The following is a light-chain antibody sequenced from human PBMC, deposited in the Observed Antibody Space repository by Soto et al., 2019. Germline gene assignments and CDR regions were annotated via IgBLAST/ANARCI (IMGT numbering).Light chain of an antibody. J-gene: IGLJ2*01. CDR1: SSNIGNNY. CDR3: GTWDSSLSAVV. CDR2: DNN. Sequence: QSVLTQPPSVSAAPGQKVSISCSGSSSNIGNNYVSWYQHLPGAAPKVLIYDNNKRPSGITDRFSGSKSDTSATLGITGLQTGDEADYYCGTWDSSLSAVVFGGGTKLTVL. V-gene: IGLV1-51*01.